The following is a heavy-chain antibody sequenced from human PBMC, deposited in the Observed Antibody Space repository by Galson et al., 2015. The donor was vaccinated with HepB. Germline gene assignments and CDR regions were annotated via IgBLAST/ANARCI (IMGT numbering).Heavy chain of an antibody. CDR2: IYPGDSDT. CDR1: GYSFTSYW. J-gene: IGHJ6*02. D-gene: IGHD2-2*01. V-gene: IGHV5-51*01. Sequence: QSGAEVKKPGESLKISCKGSGYSFTSYWIGWVRQMPGKGLEWMGIIYPGDSDTRYSPSFQGQVTISADKSISTAYLQWSSLKASDTAMYYCARYGVVVPAARVRNYYYGMDVWGQGTTVTVSS. CDR3: ARYGVVVPAARVRNYYYGMDV.